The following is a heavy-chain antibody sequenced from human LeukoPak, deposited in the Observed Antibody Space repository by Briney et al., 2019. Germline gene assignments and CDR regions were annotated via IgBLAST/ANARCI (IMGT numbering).Heavy chain of an antibody. CDR1: GYTFTSYG. CDR3: ARMDIVVVVAAPNWFDP. CDR2: ISAYNGNT. V-gene: IGHV1-18*01. Sequence: ASVKVSCKASGYTFTSYGISWVRQAPGQGLEWMGWISAYNGNTNYAQKLQGRVTMTTDTSTSTAYMELRSLRSDDTAVYYCARMDIVVVVAAPNWFDPWGQGTLVTVSS. D-gene: IGHD2-15*01. J-gene: IGHJ5*02.